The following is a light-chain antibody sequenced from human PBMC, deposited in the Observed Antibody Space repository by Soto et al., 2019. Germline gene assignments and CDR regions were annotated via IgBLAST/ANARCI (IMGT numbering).Light chain of an antibody. J-gene: IGKJ2*01. Sequence: EIVLTQSPGTLSLSPGERATLSCRASQSVTYSYLAWYQQKTGQAPRLLIYGGSNRATGIPDRFSGSGSGTEFTLTISRLEPEDSAVYFCQQYGDSPMYTFGQGTKLEI. CDR2: GGS. CDR3: QQYGDSPMYT. CDR1: QSVTYSY. V-gene: IGKV3-20*01.